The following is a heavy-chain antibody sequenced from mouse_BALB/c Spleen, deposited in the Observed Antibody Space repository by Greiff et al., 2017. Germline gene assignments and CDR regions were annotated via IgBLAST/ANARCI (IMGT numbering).Heavy chain of an antibody. Sequence: VQLQQSGAELVKPGASVKLSCKTSGYTFTSYWIQWVKQRPGQGLGWIGEIFPGTGTTYYNEKFKGKATLTIDTSSSTAYMQLSSLTSEDSAVYFCARGRRDYYGSSTRYFDVWGAGTTVTVSS. V-gene: IGHV1S132*01. D-gene: IGHD1-1*01. CDR2: IFPGTGTT. J-gene: IGHJ1*01. CDR3: ARGRRDYYGSSTRYFDV. CDR1: GYTFTSYW.